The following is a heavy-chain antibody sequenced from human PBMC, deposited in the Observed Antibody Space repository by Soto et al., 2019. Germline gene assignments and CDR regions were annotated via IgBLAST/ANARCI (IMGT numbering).Heavy chain of an antibody. D-gene: IGHD3-22*01. V-gene: IGHV3-23*01. Sequence: GGSLRISCAASGFTFSSYAMSWVRQAPGKGLEWVSAISGSGGSTYYADSVKGRFTISRDNSKNTLYLQMNSLRAEDTAVYYCAKDSDYYDSSGYGYWGQGTLVSVSS. CDR3: AKDSDYYDSSGYGY. CDR2: ISGSGGST. J-gene: IGHJ4*02. CDR1: GFTFSSYA.